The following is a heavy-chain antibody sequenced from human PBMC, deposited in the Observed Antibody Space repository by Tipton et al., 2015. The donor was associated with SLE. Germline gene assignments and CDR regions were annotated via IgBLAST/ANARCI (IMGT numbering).Heavy chain of an antibody. CDR1: GGSISSHY. CDR2: IYYIGTT. V-gene: IGHV4-59*11. Sequence: GLVKPSETLSLTCTVSGGSISSHYWSWIRQPPGKGLEWIGHIYYIGTTNYNPSLKSRVTISMDTSQNQFSLRLSSVTAADTAVYYCASAGNYDFWSGYYTMGYWGQGTLVTVSS. D-gene: IGHD3-3*01. J-gene: IGHJ4*02. CDR3: ASAGNYDFWSGYYTMGY.